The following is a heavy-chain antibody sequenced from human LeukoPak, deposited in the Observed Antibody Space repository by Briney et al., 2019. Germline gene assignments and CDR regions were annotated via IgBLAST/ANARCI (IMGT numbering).Heavy chain of an antibody. CDR1: GGSISSSSYY. V-gene: IGHV4-39*01. D-gene: IGHD4/OR15-4a*01. J-gene: IGHJ4*02. CDR2: IYYSGST. CDR3: ASAPLTSLDY. Sequence: SETLSLTCTVSGGSISSSSYYWGWIRQPPGKGLEWIGSIYYSGSTYYNPSLKSRVTISVDTSKNQFSLKLSSVTAADTAVYYCASAPLTSLDYWGQGTLVTVSS.